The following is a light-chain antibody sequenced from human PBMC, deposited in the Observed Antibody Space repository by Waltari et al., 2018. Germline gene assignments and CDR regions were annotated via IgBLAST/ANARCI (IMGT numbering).Light chain of an antibody. V-gene: IGKV1-8*01. CDR1: QGISSY. J-gene: IGKJ1*01. Sequence: AIRITQSPSSLSASTGDRVTITCRASQGISSYLAWYQQKPGKAPKLLIYAASTLQSWVPSRFSGSGSGTDFTLTISCLQSEDFATYYCQQYYSYPRTFGQGTKVEIK. CDR2: AAS. CDR3: QQYYSYPRT.